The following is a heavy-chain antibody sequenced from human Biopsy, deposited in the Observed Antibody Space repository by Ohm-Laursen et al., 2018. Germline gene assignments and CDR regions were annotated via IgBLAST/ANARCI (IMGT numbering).Heavy chain of an antibody. CDR1: GVSITAYY. CDR2: IHHSGST. J-gene: IGHJ6*02. CDR3: ARMDCSGGSCHYYSYGMDV. D-gene: IGHD2-15*01. V-gene: IGHV4-4*09. Sequence: SDTLSLTCTVSGVSITAYYWSWIRQPPGKGLECIGNIHHSGSTNYNPSLKSRLTISVDTSNNQFSLKLSSVTAADTAVYHCARMDCSGGSCHYYSYGMDVWGQGTTVTVSS.